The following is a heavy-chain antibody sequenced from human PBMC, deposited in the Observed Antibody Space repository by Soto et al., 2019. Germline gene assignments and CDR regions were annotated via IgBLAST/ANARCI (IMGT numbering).Heavy chain of an antibody. CDR3: ARHRTGTSRLFEENSFHP. CDR2: INHSGST. V-gene: IGHV4-34*01. CDR1: GGSFSAYY. J-gene: IGHJ5*02. D-gene: IGHD3-3*01. Sequence: ASETLCLTCAVSGGSFSAYYWSWIRQPPGKGPEWIGEINHSGSTDYNPSLETRVTISVDTSKKQFSLKLNSVTAADTAVYYCARHRTGTSRLFEENSFHPSGPGTLLTLSS.